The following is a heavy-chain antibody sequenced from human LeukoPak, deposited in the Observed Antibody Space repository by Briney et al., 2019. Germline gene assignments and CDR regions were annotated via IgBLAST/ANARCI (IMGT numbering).Heavy chain of an antibody. J-gene: IGHJ3*02. V-gene: IGHV1-69*04. Sequence: SVNVSCKASGGTFSSYAISWVRQAPGQGLEWMGRIIPILGIANYAQKFQGRVTITADKSTSTAYMELSSLRSEDTAVYYCARSARDRDAFDIWGQGTMVTVSS. CDR3: ARSARDRDAFDI. CDR2: IIPILGIA. CDR1: GGTFSSYA.